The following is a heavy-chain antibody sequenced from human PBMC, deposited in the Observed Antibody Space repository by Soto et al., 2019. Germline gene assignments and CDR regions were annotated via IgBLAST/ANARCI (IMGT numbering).Heavy chain of an antibody. D-gene: IGHD2-2*01. Sequence: EVHLVESGGGLVKPGGSLRLSCAASGFTFSRYGRNWLRQAPGKGLEWVASISSSTSYVYYADSVKGRFSTSRDNAKNILYLEMYALRSEDTAVYYCARDPSEGRVGNWFESWGQGTLVTVSS. CDR1: GFTFSRYG. CDR3: ARDPSEGRVGNWFES. V-gene: IGHV3-21*06. CDR2: ISSSTSYV. J-gene: IGHJ5*01.